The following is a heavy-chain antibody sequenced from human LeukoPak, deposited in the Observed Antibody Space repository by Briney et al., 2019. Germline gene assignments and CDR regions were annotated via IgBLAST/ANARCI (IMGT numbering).Heavy chain of an antibody. V-gene: IGHV4-59*01. J-gene: IGHJ4*02. CDR3: ARWGAARARYYFDY. CDR1: GDSISSYY. Sequence: PSETLSLTCTVSGDSISSYYRNWFRQPPGKGLEWMGYINYSGSTNNNPSLKRRVTISIDTSNNKFSLKLRTVIASDTAAAYYARWGAARARYYFDYWGQGTLVTVSS. D-gene: IGHD6-6*01. CDR2: INYSGST.